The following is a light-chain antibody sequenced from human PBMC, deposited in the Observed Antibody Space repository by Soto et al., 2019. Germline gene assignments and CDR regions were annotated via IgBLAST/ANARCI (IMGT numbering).Light chain of an antibody. V-gene: IGKV3-20*01. CDR2: GAS. CDR1: HSNRSY. Sequence: EMVFTQSPCTLTLSPRERTTLSCRSSHSNRSYLAWYQQKPGQAPRLLIYGASSRATGTPDRFSGSGSGTDFTLTISRLEPEDFALYYCQQYGSSPSTFGQGTKVDIK. CDR3: QQYGSSPST. J-gene: IGKJ1*01.